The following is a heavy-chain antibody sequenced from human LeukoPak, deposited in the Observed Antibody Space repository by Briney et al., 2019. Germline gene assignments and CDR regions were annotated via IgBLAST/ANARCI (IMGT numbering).Heavy chain of an antibody. CDR1: GGSISSYY. J-gene: IGHJ4*02. D-gene: IGHD6-6*01. Sequence: SETLSLTCTVSGGSISSYYWSWIRQPPGKGLEWIGYIYYSGSTNNNPSLKSRVTISVDTSKNQFSLKLSSVTAADTAVYYCARQSGYSSSFDYWGQGTLVTVSS. CDR3: ARQSGYSSSFDY. CDR2: IYYSGST. V-gene: IGHV4-59*08.